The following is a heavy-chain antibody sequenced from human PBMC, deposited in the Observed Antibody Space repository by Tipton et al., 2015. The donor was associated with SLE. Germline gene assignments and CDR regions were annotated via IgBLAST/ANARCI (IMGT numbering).Heavy chain of an antibody. CDR2: IYYSGST. CDR3: ARPGVAGPYYFDY. Sequence: TLSLTCTVSGGSISSGDYYWSWIRQPTGKGLEWIGYIYYSGSTYYNPSLKSRVTISVDTSKNQFSLKLSSVTAADTAVYYCARPGVAGPYYFDYWGQGTLVTVSS. D-gene: IGHD6-19*01. V-gene: IGHV4-30-4*01. CDR1: GGSISSGDYY. J-gene: IGHJ4*02.